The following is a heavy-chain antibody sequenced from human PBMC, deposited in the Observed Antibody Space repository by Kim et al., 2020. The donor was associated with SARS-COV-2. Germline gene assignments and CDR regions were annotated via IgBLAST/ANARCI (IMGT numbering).Heavy chain of an antibody. D-gene: IGHD4-17*01. Sequence: ASVKVSCKASGYTFTSYYMHWVRQAPGQGLEWMGIINPSGGSTSYAQKFQGRVTMTRDTSTSTVYMELSSLRSEDTAVYYCASTPHGPNDYGDDAFDIWGQGTMVTVSS. J-gene: IGHJ3*02. V-gene: IGHV1-46*01. CDR1: GYTFTSYY. CDR2: INPSGGST. CDR3: ASTPHGPNDYGDDAFDI.